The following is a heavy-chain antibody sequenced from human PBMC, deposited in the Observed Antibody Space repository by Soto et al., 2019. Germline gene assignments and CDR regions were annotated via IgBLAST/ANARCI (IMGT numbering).Heavy chain of an antibody. CDR2: IFTTGTTM. V-gene: IGHV3-48*04. Sequence: GGSLRLSCAVSRFTFSSYGMNWVRQAPGKGLEWVSYIFTTGTTMYYADSVKGRFTVSRDNAKNSVFLLLNSLRAEDTAVYYCARDKDWAFDYWGQGTLVTVSS. CDR3: ARDKDWAFDY. J-gene: IGHJ4*02. CDR1: RFTFSSYG. D-gene: IGHD3-9*01.